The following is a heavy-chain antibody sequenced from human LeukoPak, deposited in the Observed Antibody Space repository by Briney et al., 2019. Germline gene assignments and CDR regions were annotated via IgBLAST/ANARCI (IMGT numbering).Heavy chain of an antibody. CDR3: ARDRGGDCYSCFDY. V-gene: IGHV3-66*01. Sequence: PGGSLRLSCAASGFTVSSNYMSWVRQAPGKGLEWVSVIYSGGSTYYADSVKGRFTISRDNSKNTLYLQMNSLRAEDTAVYYCARDRGGDCYSCFDYWGQGTLVTVSS. D-gene: IGHD2-21*02. J-gene: IGHJ4*02. CDR1: GFTVSSNY. CDR2: IYSGGST.